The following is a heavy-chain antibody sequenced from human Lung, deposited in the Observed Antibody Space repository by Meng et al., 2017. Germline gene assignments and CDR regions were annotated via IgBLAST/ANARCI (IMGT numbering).Heavy chain of an antibody. D-gene: IGHD2-8*02. V-gene: IGHV1-18*01. CDR3: ATARFSFLLGFDY. J-gene: IGHJ4*02. CDR1: ADTFANYA. Sequence: QVQLVQSGAEIKKPGASVKLSCKASADTFANYAISWVRQAPGQGLEWMGRISTHNGNTNYALKLQGRVTVTTDTSTSTAYMELRNLRSDDTAIYYCATARFSFLLGFDYWGQGTLVTVSS. CDR2: ISTHNGNT.